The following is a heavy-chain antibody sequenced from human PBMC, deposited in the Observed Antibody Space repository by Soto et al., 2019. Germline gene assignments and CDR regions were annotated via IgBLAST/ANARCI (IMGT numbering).Heavy chain of an antibody. D-gene: IGHD2-2*01. CDR1: GFTFSSYG. CDR2: IWYDGSNK. Sequence: GGSLRLSCAASGFTFSSYGMHWVRQAPGKGLEWVAVIWYDGSNKYYADSVKGRFTISRDNSKNTLYLQMNSLRAEDTAVYYCARDLVPAYQLSKVNWFDPWGQGTLVTVSS. CDR3: ARDLVPAYQLSKVNWFDP. V-gene: IGHV3-33*01. J-gene: IGHJ5*02.